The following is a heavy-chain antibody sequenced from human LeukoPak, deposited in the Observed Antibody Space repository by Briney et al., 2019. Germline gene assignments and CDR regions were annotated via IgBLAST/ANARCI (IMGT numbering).Heavy chain of an antibody. Sequence: SETLSLTCTVSGGSISSSSYYWGWIRQPPGKGLEWIGSIYYSGSTYYNPSLKSRVAISVDTSKNQFSLKLSSVTAADTAVYYCARHCSSTSCYTGLDYSCQGTLVTVSS. CDR2: IYYSGST. J-gene: IGHJ4*02. CDR1: GGSISSSSYY. CDR3: ARHCSSTSCYTGLDY. V-gene: IGHV4-39*01. D-gene: IGHD2-2*02.